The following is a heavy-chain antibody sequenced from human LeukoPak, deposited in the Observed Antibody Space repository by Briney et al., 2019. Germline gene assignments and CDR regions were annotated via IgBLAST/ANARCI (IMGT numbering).Heavy chain of an antibody. CDR1: GFTFSSYA. Sequence: GGSLRLSCSASGFTFSSYAMHWVRQAPGKGLEYVSAISSNGGSTYYADSVKGRFTISRDNSKNTLYLQMNSLRAEDTAVYYCASLKGVGATAIDYWGQGTLVTVSS. CDR3: ASLKGVGATAIDY. V-gene: IGHV3-64*04. D-gene: IGHD1-26*01. J-gene: IGHJ4*02. CDR2: ISSNGGST.